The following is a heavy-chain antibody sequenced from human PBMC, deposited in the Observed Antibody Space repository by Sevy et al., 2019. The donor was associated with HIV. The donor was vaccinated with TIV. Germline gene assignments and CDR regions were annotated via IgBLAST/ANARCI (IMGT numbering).Heavy chain of an antibody. V-gene: IGHV3-21*01. Sequence: GGSLRLSCAASGFTFTDFYLNWVRQAPGKGLEWVSSISGLSNYKFYADSMKGRFTISRDNAENSIYLQMNSLRAEDTAVYFCVRRGPSTVHDAFDIWGQGTMVTVSS. CDR1: GFTFTDFY. D-gene: IGHD4-17*01. J-gene: IGHJ3*02. CDR3: VRRGPSTVHDAFDI. CDR2: ISGLSNYK.